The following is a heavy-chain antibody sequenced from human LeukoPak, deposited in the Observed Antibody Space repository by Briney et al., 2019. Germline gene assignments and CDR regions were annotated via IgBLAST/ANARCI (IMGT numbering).Heavy chain of an antibody. J-gene: IGHJ4*02. V-gene: IGHV3-66*01. CDR1: GFTVRNNH. Sequence: PGGSLRLSCEASGFTVRNNHMTWVRQAPGKGLEWVSVIYSGGGTYYADSVKDRFTISRDNSKNTLFLQMNSLRVEDSAVYYCTRVFAYSYGDFDNWGQGTLVAISS. CDR3: TRVFAYSYGDFDN. D-gene: IGHD5-18*01. CDR2: IYSGGGT.